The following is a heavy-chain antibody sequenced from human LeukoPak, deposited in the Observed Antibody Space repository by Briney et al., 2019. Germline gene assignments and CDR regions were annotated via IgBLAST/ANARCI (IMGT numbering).Heavy chain of an antibody. CDR2: ISGSGGST. CDR1: GFTFSSYA. V-gene: IGHV3-23*01. Sequence: PGASLKLSCAASGFTFSSYAMSWVRQAPGKGLEWVSAISGSGGSTYYADSVKGRFTISRDNSKNTLYLQMNSLRAEDAAVYYCAKETSGGDCFDYWGQGTLVTVSS. CDR3: AKETSGGDCFDY. J-gene: IGHJ4*02.